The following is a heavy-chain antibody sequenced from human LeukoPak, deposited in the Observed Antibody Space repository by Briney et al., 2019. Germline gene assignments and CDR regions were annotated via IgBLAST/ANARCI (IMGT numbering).Heavy chain of an antibody. CDR1: GYSFTSYD. D-gene: IGHD2-2*01. CDR3: VRGRCSSSSCYAPGIDY. J-gene: IGHJ4*01. Sequence: ASVNVSCKASGYSFTSYDINWVRQATGQGLEWMGWMNPNSGNTDCAQKFQGRVTMTRNTSITTAYMVLSRLRSEDTAVYYGVRGRCSSSSCYAPGIDYWGQGTTVTVSS. CDR2: MNPNSGNT. V-gene: IGHV1-8*01.